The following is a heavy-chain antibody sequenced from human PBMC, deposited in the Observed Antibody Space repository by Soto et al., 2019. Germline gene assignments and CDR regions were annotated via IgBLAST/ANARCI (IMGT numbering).Heavy chain of an antibody. CDR2: IYYSGST. J-gene: IGHJ3*02. Sequence: QVQLQESGPGLVKPSETLSLTCTVSGGSISSYYWSWIRQPPGKGLEWIGYIYYSGSTNYNPSLKSRVTISVDTSKNQFSLKLSSVTAADTAVYYCAIGGEPNAFDIWGQGTMVTVSS. CDR3: AIGGEPNAFDI. D-gene: IGHD1-26*01. CDR1: GGSISSYY. V-gene: IGHV4-59*01.